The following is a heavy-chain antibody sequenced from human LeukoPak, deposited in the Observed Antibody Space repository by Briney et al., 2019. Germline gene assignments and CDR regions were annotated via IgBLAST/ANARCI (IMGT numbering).Heavy chain of an antibody. J-gene: IGHJ2*01. Sequence: SETLSLTCTVSGGSISSYYWSWIRQPPGKGLEWIGYIYYSGSTNYNPSLKSRVTISVDKSKNQFSLKLSSVTAADTAVYYCARDRGSIAEAGYWYFDLWGRGTLVTVSS. CDR2: IYYSGST. V-gene: IGHV4-59*12. CDR1: GGSISSYY. CDR3: ARDRGSIAEAGYWYFDL. D-gene: IGHD6-19*01.